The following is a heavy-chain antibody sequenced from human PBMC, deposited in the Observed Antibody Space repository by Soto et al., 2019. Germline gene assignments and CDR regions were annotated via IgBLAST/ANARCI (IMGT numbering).Heavy chain of an antibody. CDR2: INAGNGNT. CDR1: GYTFTSYA. D-gene: IGHD6-19*01. CDR3: ARSAVAGTVAFDP. Sequence: ASVKVSCKASGYTFTSYAMHWVRQAPGQRLEWMGWINAGNGNTKYSQKFQGRVTITRDTSASTAYMELSSLRSEDTAVYYCARSAVAGTVAFDPWGQGTLVTVPS. J-gene: IGHJ5*02. V-gene: IGHV1-3*01.